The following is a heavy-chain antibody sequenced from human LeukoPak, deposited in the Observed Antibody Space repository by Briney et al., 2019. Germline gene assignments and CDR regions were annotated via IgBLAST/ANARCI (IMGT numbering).Heavy chain of an antibody. CDR1: GFTVSSNY. CDR3: ATINHYDFWSGPED. CDR2: IYSGGST. Sequence: PGGSLRLSCAASGFTVSSNYMSWVRQTPGKGLEWVSVIYSGGSTYYADSVKGRFTISRDNSKNTVYLQMNSLRAEDTAVYYCATINHYDFWSGPEDWGQGTLVTVSS. V-gene: IGHV3-66*01. D-gene: IGHD3-3*01. J-gene: IGHJ4*02.